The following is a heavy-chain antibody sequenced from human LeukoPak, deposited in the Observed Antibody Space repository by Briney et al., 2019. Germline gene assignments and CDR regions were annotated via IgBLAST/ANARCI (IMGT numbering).Heavy chain of an antibody. CDR2: IFPSGGEI. D-gene: IGHD2-8*02. J-gene: IGHJ4*02. V-gene: IGHV3-23*01. Sequence: AGSLTLSCAPSAFTFTTFAMIWVRQPPGKGLEWVSSIFPSGGEIHYADSVRGRFTISRGNSKSTLSLQMNSLRAEDTAIYYCATYRQVLLPFESWGQGTMVTVSS. CDR1: AFTFTTFA. CDR3: ATYRQVLLPFES.